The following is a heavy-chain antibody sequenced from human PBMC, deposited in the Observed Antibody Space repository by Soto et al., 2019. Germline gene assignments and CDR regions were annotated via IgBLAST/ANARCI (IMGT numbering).Heavy chain of an antibody. D-gene: IGHD3-10*01. CDR2: IIPMVGTA. J-gene: IGHJ4*02. CDR3: ARDLDYYGSGNYYNRIDY. Sequence: QVQLVQSGAEVKKPGSAVKVSCKVSGGPFSDYAVSWVRQAPGQGLEWMGGIIPMVGTADYAQKFQGRVTITADESTITAYMALSSLRSEDTAVYYCARDLDYYGSGNYYNRIDYWGQGTLVTVSS. CDR1: GGPFSDYA. V-gene: IGHV1-69*01.